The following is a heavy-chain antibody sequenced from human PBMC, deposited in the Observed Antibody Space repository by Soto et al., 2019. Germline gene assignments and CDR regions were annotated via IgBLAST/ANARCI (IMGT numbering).Heavy chain of an antibody. CDR2: IKSKTDGGTT. CDR1: GFTFSNAW. J-gene: IGHJ5*02. Sequence: GGSLRISCAASGFTFSNAWMNWVRQAPGKGLEWVGRIKSKTDGGTTDYAAPVKGRFTISRDDSKNTLYLQMNSLKTEDTAVYYCTTNYYDSSGYDNWFDPWGQGTLVTVS. CDR3: TTNYYDSSGYDNWFDP. V-gene: IGHV3-15*07. D-gene: IGHD3-22*01.